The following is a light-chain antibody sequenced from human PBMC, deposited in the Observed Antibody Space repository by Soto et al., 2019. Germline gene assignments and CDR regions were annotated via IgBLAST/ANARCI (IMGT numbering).Light chain of an antibody. CDR1: NTDVGGYNY. V-gene: IGLV2-14*01. Sequence: QSVLTQPASVSGSPGQSITVSCTGTNTDVGGYNYVSWYQHRPGKAPRLMIYEVRNRLSGVSNRFYGSKSGNTASLTISGLQSEDEADYYCTSYKPTGAPGFGSGTKVTVL. CDR2: EVR. J-gene: IGLJ6*01. CDR3: TSYKPTGAPG.